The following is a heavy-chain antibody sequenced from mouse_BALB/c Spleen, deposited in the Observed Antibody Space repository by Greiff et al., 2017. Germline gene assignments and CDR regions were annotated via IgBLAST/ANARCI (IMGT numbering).Heavy chain of an antibody. Sequence: VQLKESGAELVKPGASVKLSCTASGFNIKDSYMHWVKQRPEQGLEWIGRIDPANGNTKYDPKFQGKATITADTSSNTAYLQLSSLTSEDTAVYYCARDGYEGYWYFDVWGEGTTVTVSA. CDR2: IDPANGNT. J-gene: IGHJ1*01. CDR3: ARDGYEGYWYFDV. V-gene: IGHV14-3*02. D-gene: IGHD2-2*01. CDR1: GFNIKDSY.